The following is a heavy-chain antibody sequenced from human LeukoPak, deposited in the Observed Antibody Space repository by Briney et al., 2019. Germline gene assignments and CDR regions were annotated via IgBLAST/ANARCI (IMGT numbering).Heavy chain of an antibody. Sequence: GGSLRLSCAASGINFGACIVHWLRQAPGKGLEGGAGLSFDESSYYGGSGEGRFIISGDNSKRTLYLQMNSLKVEDTALYYCAREGHSSGFPPAFDTWGQGTMVTVSS. J-gene: IGHJ3*02. CDR2: LSFDESS. D-gene: IGHD6-19*01. V-gene: IGHV3-30*04. CDR3: AREGHSSGFPPAFDT. CDR1: GINFGACI.